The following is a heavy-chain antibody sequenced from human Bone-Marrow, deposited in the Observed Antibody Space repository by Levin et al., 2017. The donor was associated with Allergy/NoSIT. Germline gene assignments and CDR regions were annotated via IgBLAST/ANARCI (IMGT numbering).Heavy chain of an antibody. J-gene: IGHJ6*02. V-gene: IGHV3-11*01. D-gene: IGHD1-7*01. CDR1: GFTFSDYY. Sequence: GESLKISCAASGFTFSDYYMSWIRQAPGKGLEWVSYISSSGSTIYYADSVKGRFTISRDNAKNSLYLQMNSLRAEDTAVYYCARGPEGQLELHYYYGMDVWGQGTTVTVSS. CDR2: ISSSGSTI. CDR3: ARGPEGQLELHYYYGMDV.